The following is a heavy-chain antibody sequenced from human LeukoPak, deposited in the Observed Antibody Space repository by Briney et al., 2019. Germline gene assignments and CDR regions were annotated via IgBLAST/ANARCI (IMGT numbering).Heavy chain of an antibody. CDR2: IIPIFGTA. CDR1: GGTFSSYA. CDR3: ARHPGIAVADYYFDY. D-gene: IGHD6-19*01. Sequence: SVKVSCKASGGTFSSYAISWVRQAPGQGLEWMGRIIPIFGTANYAQKFQGRVTITTDESTSTAYMELSSLRSEDTAVCYCARHPGIAVADYYFDYWGQGTLVTVSS. V-gene: IGHV1-69*05. J-gene: IGHJ4*02.